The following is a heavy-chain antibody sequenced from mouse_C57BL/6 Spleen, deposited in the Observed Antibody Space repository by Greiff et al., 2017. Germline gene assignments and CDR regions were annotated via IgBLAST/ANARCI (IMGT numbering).Heavy chain of an antibody. CDR3: ARGGAYYSPWFAY. Sequence: EVQLQQSGPELVKPGASVKISCKASGYTFTDYYMNWVKQSHGKSLEWIGDINPNNGGTSYKQKFKGKATLTVDKSSSTAYMELRSLTSEDSAVYYCARGGAYYSPWFAYWGQGTLVTVSA. CDR1: GYTFTDYY. V-gene: IGHV1-26*01. D-gene: IGHD2-10*01. J-gene: IGHJ3*01. CDR2: INPNNGGT.